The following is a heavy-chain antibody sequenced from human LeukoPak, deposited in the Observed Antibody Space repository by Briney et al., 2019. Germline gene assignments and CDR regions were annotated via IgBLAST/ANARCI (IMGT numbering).Heavy chain of an antibody. CDR2: ISAYNGNT. V-gene: IGHV1-18*01. CDR3: ARVRGAGYMDV. D-gene: IGHD3-16*01. Sequence: GASVKVSCKASGYTFTSYGISWVRQAPGQGLEWMGWISAYNGNTNYAQNFQGRVAMTTDTSTTTAYMELTSLRSDDTAIYYCARVRGAGYMDVWGNGTTVIISS. CDR1: GYTFTSYG. J-gene: IGHJ6*03.